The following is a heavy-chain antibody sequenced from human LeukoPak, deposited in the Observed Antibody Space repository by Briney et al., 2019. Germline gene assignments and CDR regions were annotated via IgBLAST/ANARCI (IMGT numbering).Heavy chain of an antibody. CDR3: ARYSYSSGWVFDY. Sequence: SQTLSLTCTVSGGSISSGTYYWSWIRQPAGKGLEWIGRIYTSGSTNYNPSLKSRVTISVDTSKNQFSLKLSSVTAADTAVYYCARYSYSSGWVFDYWGQGTLVTVSS. D-gene: IGHD6-19*01. CDR2: IYTSGST. J-gene: IGHJ4*02. CDR1: GGSISSGTYY. V-gene: IGHV4-61*02.